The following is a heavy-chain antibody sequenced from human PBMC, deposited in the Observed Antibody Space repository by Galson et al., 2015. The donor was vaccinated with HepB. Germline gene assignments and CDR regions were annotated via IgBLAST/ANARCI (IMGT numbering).Heavy chain of an antibody. J-gene: IGHJ4*02. Sequence: SLRLSCAASGFTFSNAWMNWVRQAPGKGLEWVGRIKSKTDGGTTDYAAPVKGRFTISRDDSKNTLYLQMNSLKTEDTAVYYCTTEPLEELLWFGELRGTIDYWGQGTLVTVSS. V-gene: IGHV3-15*07. CDR3: TTEPLEELLWFGELRGTIDY. CDR1: GFTFSNAW. CDR2: IKSKTDGGTT. D-gene: IGHD3-10*01.